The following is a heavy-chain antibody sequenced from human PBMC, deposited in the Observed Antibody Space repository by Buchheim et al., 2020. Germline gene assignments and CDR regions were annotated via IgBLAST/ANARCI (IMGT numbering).Heavy chain of an antibody. CDR3: ARGGGRRADF. CDR1: GFTSSSYW. Sequence: EVQLAESGGGLVQPGGSLRLSCAASGFTSSSYWMTWVRQAPGKGLEWMASIKEDGSEEQYVDSVKGRFTISRDNARKSLYLQMNNLRAEDTAVYYCARGGGRRADFWGQGTL. CDR2: IKEDGSEE. V-gene: IGHV3-7*01. D-gene: IGHD3-16*01. J-gene: IGHJ4*02.